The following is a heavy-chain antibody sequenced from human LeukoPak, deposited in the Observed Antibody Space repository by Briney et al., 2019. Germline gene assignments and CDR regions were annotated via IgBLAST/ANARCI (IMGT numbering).Heavy chain of an antibody. D-gene: IGHD3-3*01. J-gene: IGHJ3*02. CDR2: ISSSSSTI. CDR3: ARDFWSGYIDSFDI. CDR1: GFTFSSYG. V-gene: IGHV3-48*01. Sequence: PGRSLRLSCAASGFTFSSYGMHWVRQAPGKGLEWVSYISSSSSTIYYADSVKGRFTISRDNAKNSLYLQMNSLRAEDTAVYYCARDFWSGYIDSFDIWGQGTMVTVSS.